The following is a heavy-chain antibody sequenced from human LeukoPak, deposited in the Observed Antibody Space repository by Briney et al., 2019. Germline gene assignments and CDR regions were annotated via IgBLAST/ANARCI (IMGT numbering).Heavy chain of an antibody. D-gene: IGHD2-15*01. CDR2: ISSSSSYI. Sequence: PGGSLRLSCTASGFAFSSYWMHWVRQAPGKGLVWVSSISSSSSYIYYADSVKGRFTISRDNAKNSLYLQMNSLRAEDTAVYYCARDHPRKGVGSYYYGMDVWGQGTTVTVSS. V-gene: IGHV3-21*01. CDR1: GFAFSSYW. J-gene: IGHJ6*02. CDR3: ARDHPRKGVGSYYYGMDV.